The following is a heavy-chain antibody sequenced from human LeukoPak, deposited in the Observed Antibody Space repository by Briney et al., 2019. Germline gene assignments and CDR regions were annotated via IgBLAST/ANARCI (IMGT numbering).Heavy chain of an antibody. J-gene: IGHJ4*02. V-gene: IGHV4-34*01. CDR3: ARSVLRFLEWFRRFYY. CDR2: INHSGST. CDR1: GGSFSGYY. Sequence: PSETLSLTCAVYGGSFSGYYWSWIRQPPGKGLEWIGEINHSGSTNYNPSLKSRVTISVNTSKNQFSLKLSSVTAADTAVYYCARSVLRFLEWFRRFYYWGQGTLVTVSS. D-gene: IGHD3-3*01.